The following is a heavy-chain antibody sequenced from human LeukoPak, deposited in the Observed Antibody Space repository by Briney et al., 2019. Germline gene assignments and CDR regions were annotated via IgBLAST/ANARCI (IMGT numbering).Heavy chain of an antibody. V-gene: IGHV1-69*05. D-gene: IGHD6-13*01. CDR3: ASRSQLGASYDAFDI. CDR1: GGTFSSYA. CDR2: IIPIFGTA. J-gene: IGHJ3*02. Sequence: ASVKVSCKASGGTFSSYAISWVRQAPGQGLEWMGGIIPIFGTANYAQKFQGRVTITTDESTSTAYMELSSLRSEDTAVYYCASRSQLGASYDAFDIWGQGTMVTVSS.